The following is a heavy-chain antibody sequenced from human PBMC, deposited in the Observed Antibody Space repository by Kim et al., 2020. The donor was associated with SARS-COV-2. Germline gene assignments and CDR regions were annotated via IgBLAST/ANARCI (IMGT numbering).Heavy chain of an antibody. CDR2: INHSGST. V-gene: IGHV4-34*01. J-gene: IGHJ6*02. D-gene: IGHD2-15*01. CDR1: GGSFSGYY. CDR3: ARARCSGGSCYSREFFGVRGYYYYGMDV. Sequence: SETLSLTCAVYGGSFSGYYWSWIRQPPGKGLEWIGEINHSGSTNYNPPLKSRVTISVDTSKNQFSLKLSSVTAADTAVYYCARARCSGGSCYSREFFGVRGYYYYGMDVWGQGTTVTVSS.